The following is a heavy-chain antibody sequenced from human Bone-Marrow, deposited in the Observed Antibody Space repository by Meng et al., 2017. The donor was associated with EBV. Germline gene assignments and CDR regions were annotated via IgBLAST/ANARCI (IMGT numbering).Heavy chain of an antibody. Sequence: QVQPTWSRPGRSQPSEALPLTCTVSGASVSGGTFHWSWIRQPPGKELEWIGYIYDGGTTIYNPSLKSRVTIFLDTSRNQFSLGLRSVTTADTAVYYCAKSSSSTPGVVDSWGQGTLVTVSS. CDR2: IYDGGTT. CDR3: AKSSSSTPGVVDS. CDR1: GASVSGGTFH. J-gene: IGHJ4*02. D-gene: IGHD6-6*01. V-gene: IGHV4-61*01.